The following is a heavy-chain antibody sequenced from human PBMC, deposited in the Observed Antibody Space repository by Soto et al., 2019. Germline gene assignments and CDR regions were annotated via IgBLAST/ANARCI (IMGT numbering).Heavy chain of an antibody. D-gene: IGHD4-4*01. CDR1: GFTFSNYA. CDR2: ISGSDGST. J-gene: IGHJ4*02. V-gene: IGHV3-23*01. Sequence: GGSLRLSCAASGFTFSNYAMSWVRQAPGKGLEWVSVISGSDGSTYYADSVKGRFTISRDNSKNTLYLQMNSLRAEDTAVYYCAKDQGYYTNYVPFDYRGQGTLVTVSS. CDR3: AKDQGYYTNYVPFDY.